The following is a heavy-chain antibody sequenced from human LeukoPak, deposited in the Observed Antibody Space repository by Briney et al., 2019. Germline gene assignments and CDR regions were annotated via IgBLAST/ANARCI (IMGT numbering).Heavy chain of an antibody. J-gene: IGHJ6*03. D-gene: IGHD6-19*01. V-gene: IGHV4-34*01. Sequence: SETLSLTCAVYGGSFSGYYWSWIRQPPGKGLEWIGEINHSGSTNYNPSLKSRVTISVDTSKNQFSLKLSSVTAADTAVYYCARRGIAVAGTVYYYYYYMDVWGKGTTVTISS. CDR1: GGSFSGYY. CDR2: INHSGST. CDR3: ARRGIAVAGTVYYYYYYMDV.